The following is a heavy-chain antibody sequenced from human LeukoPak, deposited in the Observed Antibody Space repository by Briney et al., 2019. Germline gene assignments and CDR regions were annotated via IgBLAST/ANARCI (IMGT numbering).Heavy chain of an antibody. D-gene: IGHD3-22*01. CDR3: ARGGIDSSSGISYYYYMAV. Sequence: GGSLRLSCAASGYTFSSYAMSWVRQAPGKGLEWVSLIYSHGGTNYADSVKGRFTISRDNSKNTLYLQMNSLRAEDTAVYYCARGGIDSSSGISYYYYMAVWGKGTTVTISS. J-gene: IGHJ6*03. V-gene: IGHV3-66*01. CDR1: GYTFSSYA. CDR2: IYSHGGT.